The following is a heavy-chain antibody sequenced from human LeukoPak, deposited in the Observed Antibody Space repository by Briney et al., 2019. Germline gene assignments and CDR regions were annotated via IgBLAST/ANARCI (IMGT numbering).Heavy chain of an antibody. CDR1: GDFITNRY. J-gene: IGHJ4*02. V-gene: IGHV4-4*07. D-gene: IGHD1-1*01. CDR2: ISTSGNT. CDR3: ARNWDY. Sequence: SETLSLTCTVSGDFITNRYRSWVRQSAGKGLEWIGRISTSGNTNYNPSLKSRVTMSVDTSKNHFSLKLTSVTAADTAVYYCARNWDYWGQGTLVTVSS.